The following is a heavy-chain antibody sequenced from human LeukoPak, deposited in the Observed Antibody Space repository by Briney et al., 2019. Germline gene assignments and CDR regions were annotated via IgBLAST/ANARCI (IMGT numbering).Heavy chain of an antibody. V-gene: IGHV3-48*03. CDR1: GFTFSSYE. CDR2: ISGRDGTT. J-gene: IGHJ5*02. CDR3: ARGMLRLKGSGTSWFDP. D-gene: IGHD3-10*01. Sequence: PGGSLRLSCAASGFTFSSYEMNWVRQAPGKGLEWVSYISGRDGTTYYADSVKGRFTISRDNAKNSLSLQMNSLRAEDTAVYYCARGMLRLKGSGTSWFDPWGQGTLVTVSS.